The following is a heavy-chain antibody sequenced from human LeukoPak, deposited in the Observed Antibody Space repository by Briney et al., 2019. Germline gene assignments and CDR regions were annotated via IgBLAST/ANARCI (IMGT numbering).Heavy chain of an antibody. CDR1: GFTVSRNF. Sequence: AGSLRLSCAASGFTVSRNFMSWVRQAPGKGLEWDSVMYSGGSTYYADSVEGRFTISRDNSKNTLYLQMDSLRAEDTGVYYCARAGRSSTNQATCGQGTMVTVSS. V-gene: IGHV3-66*02. CDR3: ARAGRSSTNQAT. D-gene: IGHD2-2*01. CDR2: MYSGGST. J-gene: IGHJ3*01.